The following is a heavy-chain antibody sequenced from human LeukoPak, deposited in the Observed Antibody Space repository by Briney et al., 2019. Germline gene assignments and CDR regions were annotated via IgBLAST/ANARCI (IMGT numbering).Heavy chain of an antibody. V-gene: IGHV3-74*01. D-gene: IGHD6-19*01. Sequence: GGSLRLSCAASEVTIRNYWMHWVRQAPGKGLVWVSRINSDGSSKEYVDSVKGRFTISRDNAKNTLYLQMNSLRAEDTALYYCARASASGWPYYYGMDVWGQGTTVTVFS. J-gene: IGHJ6*02. CDR3: ARASASGWPYYYGMDV. CDR2: INSDGSSK. CDR1: EVTIRNYW.